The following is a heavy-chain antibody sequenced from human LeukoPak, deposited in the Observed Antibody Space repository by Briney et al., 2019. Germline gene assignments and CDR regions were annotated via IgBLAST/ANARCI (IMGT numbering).Heavy chain of an antibody. CDR1: GGSFSGYY. CDR3: ARTGPDGDYRSGWFDP. D-gene: IGHD4-17*01. J-gene: IGHJ5*02. CDR2: INHSGST. Sequence: SETLSLTCAVYGGSFSGYYWSWIRQPPGKGLEWIGEINHSGSTNYNPSLKSRVTISVDTPKNQFSLKLSSVTAADTAVYYCARTGPDGDYRSGWFDPWGQGTLVTVS. V-gene: IGHV4-34*01.